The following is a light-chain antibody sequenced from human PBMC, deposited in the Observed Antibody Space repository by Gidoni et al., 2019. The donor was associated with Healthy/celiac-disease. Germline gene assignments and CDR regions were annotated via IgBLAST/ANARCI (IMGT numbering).Light chain of an antibody. CDR2: AAS. J-gene: IGKJ3*01. Sequence: DIKTSQSPSSLSASVGDRVTITCRASQSISSYLNWYQQKPGKAPKLLIYAASSLQSGVPSRFSGSGSGTDFTLTISSLQPEDFATYYCQQSYSTPVTFGPGTKVDIK. CDR1: QSISSY. CDR3: QQSYSTPVT. V-gene: IGKV1-39*01.